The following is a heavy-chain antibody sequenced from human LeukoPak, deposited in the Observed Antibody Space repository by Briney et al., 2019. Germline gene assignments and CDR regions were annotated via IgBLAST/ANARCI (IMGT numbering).Heavy chain of an antibody. Sequence: SETLSLTCTVSGGSISSSSYYWSWIRQPPGKGLEWIGYIYYSGSTNYNPSLKSRVTISVDTSKNQFSLKLSSVTAADTAVYYCARLPPKYGSGSYFYYFDYWGQGTLVTVSS. CDR3: ARLPPKYGSGSYFYYFDY. J-gene: IGHJ4*02. D-gene: IGHD3-10*01. CDR2: IYYSGST. CDR1: GGSISSSSYY. V-gene: IGHV4-61*01.